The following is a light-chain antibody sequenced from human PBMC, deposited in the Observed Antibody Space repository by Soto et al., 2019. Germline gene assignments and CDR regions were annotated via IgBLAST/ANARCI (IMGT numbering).Light chain of an antibody. CDR2: GIS. CDR3: EQYGSSPRT. V-gene: IGKV3-20*01. CDR1: QSVISNY. J-gene: IGKJ1*01. Sequence: ESVLTQSPGTLSLSPGERVIISCRASQSVISNYFAWYQQKPGQAPRLLIYGISTRATGVPDRFSGSGSGTDFTLTISRLEPEDFAVYYCEQYGSSPRTFGQGTKVDIK.